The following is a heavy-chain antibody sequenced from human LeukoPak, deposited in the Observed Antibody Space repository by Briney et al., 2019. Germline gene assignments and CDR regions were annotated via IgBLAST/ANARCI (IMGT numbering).Heavy chain of an antibody. CDR1: GGSIRSSYYY. CDR2: IYDSGST. J-gene: IGHJ4*02. CDR3: ARVGWSGYVDY. Sequence: PSETLSLTCTVSGGSIRSSYYYWGWIRQPPGKGLEWIGSIYDSGSTYYNPSLKSRVTISVDTSKNQFSLKLNSVTAADTAVYYCARVGWSGYVDYWGQGTLVTVSS. V-gene: IGHV4-39*07. D-gene: IGHD3-3*01.